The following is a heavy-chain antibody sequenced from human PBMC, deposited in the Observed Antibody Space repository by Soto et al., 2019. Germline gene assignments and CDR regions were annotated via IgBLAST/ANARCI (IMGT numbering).Heavy chain of an antibody. CDR2: IFASGKT. CDR1: GVTVSTNY. J-gene: IGHJ3*01. Sequence: EVQLVESGGGLIQPGGSLRLSCTASGVTVSTNYMAWVRRAAGKGLEWVSVIFASGKTYYADAVKGRFTVSRDKSQNTLFLQMSSLTVEDTAVYYCAGESPGFYGMSFDLWGQGTAVTVSS. D-gene: IGHD3-22*01. V-gene: IGHV3-53*01. CDR3: AGESPGFYGMSFDL.